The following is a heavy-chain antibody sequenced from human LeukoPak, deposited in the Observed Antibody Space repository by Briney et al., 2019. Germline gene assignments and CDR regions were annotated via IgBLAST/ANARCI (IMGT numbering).Heavy chain of an antibody. CDR1: GGSISSGDYY. D-gene: IGHD3-22*01. J-gene: IGHJ4*02. CDR2: IYYSGST. Sequence: SQTLSLTCTVSGGSISSGDYYWSWIRQPPGKGLEWIGYIYYSGSTYYNPSLKSRVTISVDTSKNQFSLKLSSVTAADTAVYYCARAMIVVVKGGYFDYWGQGTLVTVSS. CDR3: ARAMIVVVKGGYFDY. V-gene: IGHV4-30-4*01.